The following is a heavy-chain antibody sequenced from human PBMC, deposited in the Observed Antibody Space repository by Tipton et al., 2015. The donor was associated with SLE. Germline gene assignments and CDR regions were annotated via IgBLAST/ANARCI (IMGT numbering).Heavy chain of an antibody. V-gene: IGHV3-7*01. CDR1: GFTFSNYW. J-gene: IGHJ4*02. D-gene: IGHD6-25*01. CDR2: IKQDGSEK. CDR3: ARDRYSSGV. Sequence: SLRLSCAASGFTFSNYWMNWVRQAPGKGLEWVANIKQDGSEKYYVDSVKGRFTISRDNAKNSLYLQMNSLRAEDTAVYYCARDRYSSGVWGQGTLVTVSS.